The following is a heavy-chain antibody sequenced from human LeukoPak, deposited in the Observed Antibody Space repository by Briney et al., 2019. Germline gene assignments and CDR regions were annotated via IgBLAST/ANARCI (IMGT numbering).Heavy chain of an antibody. V-gene: IGHV3-74*01. Sequence: GGSLRLSCAASGFTFSSYWMHWVRQAPGKGLVWVSRINSDGGSTSYADSVKGRFTISRDNSKNTLYLQMNSLRAEDTAVYYCAKPFSSGAFDIWGQGTMVTVSS. CDR3: AKPFSSGAFDI. CDR1: GFTFSSYW. J-gene: IGHJ3*02. CDR2: INSDGGST. D-gene: IGHD6-6*01.